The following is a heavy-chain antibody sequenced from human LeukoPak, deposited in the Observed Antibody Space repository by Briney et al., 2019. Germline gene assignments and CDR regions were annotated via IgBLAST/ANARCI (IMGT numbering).Heavy chain of an antibody. CDR2: ISSSGSTI. J-gene: IGHJ4*02. CDR1: GFTFSSYE. Sequence: GGSLRLSCAASGFTFSSYEMNWVRQAPGKGLEWVSYISSSGSTIYYADSVKGRFTISRDNAKNSLYLQMNSLRAEDTAVYYCASVKPDGDYPYYFDYWGQGTLVTVSS. V-gene: IGHV3-48*03. D-gene: IGHD4-17*01. CDR3: ASVKPDGDYPYYFDY.